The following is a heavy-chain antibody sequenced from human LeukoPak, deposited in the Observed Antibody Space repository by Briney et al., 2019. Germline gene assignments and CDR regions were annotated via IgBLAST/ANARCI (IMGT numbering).Heavy chain of an antibody. CDR2: LSYDGSND. CDR3: ARGRLRYFDY. Sequence: GGSLRLSCSASGFTLGAYAMHWVRQAPGKGLEWVAVLSYDGSNDFYADSVKGRFSISRDNSKNTLYLQMNSLRPEDTAVYYCARGRLRYFDYWGQGTLVTVSS. V-gene: IGHV3-30*04. CDR1: GFTLGAYA. D-gene: IGHD4-17*01. J-gene: IGHJ4*02.